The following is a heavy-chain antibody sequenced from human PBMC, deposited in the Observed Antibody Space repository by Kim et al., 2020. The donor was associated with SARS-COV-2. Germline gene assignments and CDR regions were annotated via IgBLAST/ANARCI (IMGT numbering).Heavy chain of an antibody. J-gene: IGHJ6*02. V-gene: IGHV3-43*02. CDR2: ISGDGGRT. CDR1: GFTFVNYA. Sequence: GGSLRLSCAASGFTFVNYAMHWVRQVPGKGLEWVSLISGDGGRTYYAGSVRGRFTISRDNIKNSLYLQMNDLRIEDTALYYCARWDGDTTGYYYHSLDVWGQGTTVAVSS. D-gene: IGHD3-9*01. CDR3: ARWDGDTTGYYYHSLDV.